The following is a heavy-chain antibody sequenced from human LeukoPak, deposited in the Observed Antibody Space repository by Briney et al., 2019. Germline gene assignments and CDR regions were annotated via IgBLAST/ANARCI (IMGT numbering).Heavy chain of an antibody. CDR2: ISYPTTT. D-gene: IGHD2-2*02. CDR1: GGSISSSSSW. Sequence: SQTLSPTCTVSGGSISSSSSWSGWIRQPPGKGLEWIGIISYPTTTHYNPSLKTRVTIPVDTSKNQFSLQLSSLTAAGTAVYYCAIPYTTSTYYFDYWGQGTLVTVSS. J-gene: IGHJ4*02. V-gene: IGHV4-39*01. CDR3: AIPYTTSTYYFDY.